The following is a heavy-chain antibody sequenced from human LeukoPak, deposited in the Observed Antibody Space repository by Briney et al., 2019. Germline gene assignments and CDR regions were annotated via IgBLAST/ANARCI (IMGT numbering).Heavy chain of an antibody. CDR3: ARDIWDYYDSSGYYQYPDY. Sequence: ASVKVSCKASGYTFTSYYMHWVRQAPGQGLEWMGIINPSGGSTSYAQKFQGRVTMTRDTSTSIVYMELSSLRSEDTAVYYCARDIWDYYDSSGYYQYPDYWGQGTLVTVSS. J-gene: IGHJ4*02. V-gene: IGHV1-46*01. CDR1: GYTFTSYY. D-gene: IGHD3-22*01. CDR2: INPSGGST.